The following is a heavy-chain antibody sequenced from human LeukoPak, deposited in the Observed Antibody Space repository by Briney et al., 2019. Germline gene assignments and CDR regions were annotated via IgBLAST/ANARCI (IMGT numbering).Heavy chain of an antibody. CDR3: ARDAIAAAGTQLPYYYYYMDV. CDR1: GYSSGYY. J-gene: IGHJ6*03. V-gene: IGHV1-2*02. D-gene: IGHD6-13*01. CDR2: INPNSGGI. Sequence: GASVKVSCKASGYSSGYYMHWVRQAPGQGLEWMGWINPNSGGIRSAQKFQGTITMTRDTSISTVYMELSSLRIDDTAVYYCARDAIAAAGTQLPYYYYYMDVWGKGTTVTISS.